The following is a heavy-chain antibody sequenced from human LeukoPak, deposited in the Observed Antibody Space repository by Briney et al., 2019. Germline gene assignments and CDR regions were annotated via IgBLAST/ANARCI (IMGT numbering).Heavy chain of an antibody. Sequence: PGGSLRLSCAASGFTFSDYYMNWIRQPPGKGLEWIGEINHSGSTNYNPSLKSRVTISVDTSKIQFSLKLSSVTAADTAVYYCARKKVLLWFGRPPFFDYWGQGTLVTVSS. CDR3: ARKKVLLWFGRPPFFDY. CDR1: GFTFSDYY. CDR2: INHSGST. J-gene: IGHJ4*02. V-gene: IGHV4-34*01. D-gene: IGHD3-10*01.